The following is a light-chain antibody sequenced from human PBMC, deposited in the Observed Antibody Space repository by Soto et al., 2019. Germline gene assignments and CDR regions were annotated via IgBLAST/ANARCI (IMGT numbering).Light chain of an antibody. J-gene: IGLJ2*01. CDR1: SSNIGSNY. V-gene: IGLV1-47*01. CDR2: RNN. CDR3: AAWDDSLSGVV. Sequence: QSVLTQPPSASGTPGQRVTISCSGSSSNIGSNYVYCYQQLPGTAPKPLIYRNNQRPSGVPDRFSGSKSGTSASLAISGLRSEDEADYYCAAWDDSLSGVVFGAGTKLTVL.